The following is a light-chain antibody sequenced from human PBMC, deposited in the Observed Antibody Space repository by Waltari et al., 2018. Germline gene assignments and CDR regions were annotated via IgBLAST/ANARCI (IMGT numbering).Light chain of an antibody. J-gene: IGKJ2*01. CDR1: QSVSSSY. Sequence: EIVLTQSPGTLSLSPGERATISCRASQSVSSSYLAWYQQKPGQAPRPLIYGASSRATGIPDRFSGSGSGTDFTLTISRLEPEDFAVYHCQQYNSSPYTFGQGTKLEIK. V-gene: IGKV3-20*01. CDR3: QQYNSSPYT. CDR2: GAS.